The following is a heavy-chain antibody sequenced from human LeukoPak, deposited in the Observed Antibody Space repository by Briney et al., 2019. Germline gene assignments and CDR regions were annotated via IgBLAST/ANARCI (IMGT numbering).Heavy chain of an antibody. Sequence: GGSLRLSCAVSGFTVSNNYMSWVRQAPGKGLAWVSVIYSGGTTYYADSVKGRFTISRDNSKNTLYLQMNSLRAEDTAVYYCAKEGLFGVVVSYFDYWGQGTLVTVSS. CDR3: AKEGLFGVVVSYFDY. J-gene: IGHJ4*02. V-gene: IGHV3-53*01. CDR1: GFTVSNNY. CDR2: IYSGGTT. D-gene: IGHD3-22*01.